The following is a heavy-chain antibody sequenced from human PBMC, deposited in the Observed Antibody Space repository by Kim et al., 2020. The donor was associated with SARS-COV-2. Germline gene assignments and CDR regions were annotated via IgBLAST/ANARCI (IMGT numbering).Heavy chain of an antibody. CDR2: IYYSGSS. CDR1: GGSISSSSYY. Sequence: SETLSLTCTVSGGSISSSSYYWGWIRQPPGKGLEWIGSIYYSGSSYYNPSLKSRVTISVDTSKNQFSLKLSSVTAADTAVYYCASGSYYYDSSGYYTAGGLEVDYWGQGTLVTVSS. CDR3: ASGSYYYDSSGYYTAGGLEVDY. V-gene: IGHV4-39*01. J-gene: IGHJ4*02. D-gene: IGHD3-22*01.